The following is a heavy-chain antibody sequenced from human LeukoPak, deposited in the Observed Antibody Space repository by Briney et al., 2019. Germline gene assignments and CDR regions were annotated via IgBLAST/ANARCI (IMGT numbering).Heavy chain of an antibody. J-gene: IGHJ4*02. D-gene: IGHD3-9*01. CDR1: GFTFSGYW. V-gene: IGHV3-48*01. CDR3: ARMSTGYYDDY. Sequence: GGSLRLSCAASGFTFSGYWMTWVRQAPRKGLDWVSYISSRTTTIYYADSVKGRFTISRDDAKNSLYLQMNSLRVEDTALYYCARMSTGYYDDYWGQGTRVTVSS. CDR2: ISSRTTTI.